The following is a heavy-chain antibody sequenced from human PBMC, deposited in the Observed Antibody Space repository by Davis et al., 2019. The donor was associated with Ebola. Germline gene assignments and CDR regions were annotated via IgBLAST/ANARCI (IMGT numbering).Heavy chain of an antibody. CDR3: ARGRPAEYYYGSGSYSGMDV. CDR1: GCTFTSYA. D-gene: IGHD3-10*01. Sequence: AASVKVSCKASGCTFTSYAMHWVRQAPGQRLEWMGWINAGNGNTKYSQKFQGWVTMTRDTSISTAYMELSRLRSDDTAVYYCARGRPAEYYYGSGSYSGMDVWGQGTTVTVSS. J-gene: IGHJ6*02. V-gene: IGHV1-3*01. CDR2: INAGNGNT.